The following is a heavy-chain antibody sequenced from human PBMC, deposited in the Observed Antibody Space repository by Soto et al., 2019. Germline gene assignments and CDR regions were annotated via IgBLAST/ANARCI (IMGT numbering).Heavy chain of an antibody. V-gene: IGHV4-39*01. D-gene: IGHD2-2*01. CDR3: AREDIVVVPAAQPWFDP. Sequence: PSETLSLTCTVSGGSISSSSYYWGWIRQPPGKGLEWIGSIYYSGSTYYNPSLKSRVTISVDTSKNQFSLKLSSVTAADTAVYYCAREDIVVVPAAQPWFDPWGQGTLVTVSS. CDR1: GGSISSSSYY. CDR2: IYYSGST. J-gene: IGHJ5*02.